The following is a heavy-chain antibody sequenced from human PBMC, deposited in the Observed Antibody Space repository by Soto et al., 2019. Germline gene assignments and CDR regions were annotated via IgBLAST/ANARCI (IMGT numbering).Heavy chain of an antibody. CDR3: AKDTVRWRYYYYGMDV. CDR2: ISWDGGST. CDR1: GFTFDDYT. Sequence: GGSLRLSCAASGFTFDDYTMHWVRQAPGKGLEWVSLISWDGGSTYYADSVKGRFTISRDNSKNSLYLQMNSLRTEDTALYYCAKDTVRWRYYYYGMDVWGQGTTVTVSS. V-gene: IGHV3-43*01. J-gene: IGHJ6*02.